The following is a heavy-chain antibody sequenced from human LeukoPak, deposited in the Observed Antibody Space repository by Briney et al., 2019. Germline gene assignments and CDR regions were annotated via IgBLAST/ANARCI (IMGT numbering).Heavy chain of an antibody. J-gene: IGHJ4*02. CDR2: INSDGSST. D-gene: IGHD1-26*01. Sequence: GGSLRLSCAASGFTFSSYWMHWVRQAPGKGLVWVSRINSDGSSTSYADSVKGRFTISRDNAKNTLYLQMNSLRAADTAVYYCARDFSRNQPPANSGSYTASDYWGQGTLVAVSS. CDR3: ARDFSRNQPPANSGSYTASDY. CDR1: GFTFSSYW. V-gene: IGHV3-74*01.